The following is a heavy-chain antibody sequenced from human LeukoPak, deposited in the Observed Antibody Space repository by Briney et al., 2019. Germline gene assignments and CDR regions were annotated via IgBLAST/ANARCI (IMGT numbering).Heavy chain of an antibody. Sequence: SETLSLTCTVSGGSLIHYYWSWIRQPPGKGLEWIGEINHSGSTNYNPSLKSRVTISVDTSKNQFSLKLSSVTAADTAVYYCARGRRDSSSWYLPYYYYGMDVWGQGTTVTVSS. CDR2: INHSGST. D-gene: IGHD6-13*01. CDR3: ARGRRDSSSWYLPYYYYGMDV. CDR1: GGSLIHYY. J-gene: IGHJ6*02. V-gene: IGHV4-34*01.